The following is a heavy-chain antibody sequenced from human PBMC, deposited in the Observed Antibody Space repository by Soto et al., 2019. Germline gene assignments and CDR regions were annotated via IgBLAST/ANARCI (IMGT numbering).Heavy chain of an antibody. V-gene: IGHV3-30*03. CDR3: AMAGYCTNGVCHSFYYFGMDV. CDR2: ISSDGSKI. J-gene: IGHJ6*02. D-gene: IGHD2-8*01. CDR1: GFTFSTYG. Sequence: QVQLVESGGGVVQPGRSLRLSCAASGFTFSTYGMHWVRQAPGKGLEWVAVISSDGSKIYYADSGKGRFTISRDNSKNTLYLQMTRLRAEDTAVYYCAMAGYCTNGVCHSFYYFGMDVWGQGTTVTVSS.